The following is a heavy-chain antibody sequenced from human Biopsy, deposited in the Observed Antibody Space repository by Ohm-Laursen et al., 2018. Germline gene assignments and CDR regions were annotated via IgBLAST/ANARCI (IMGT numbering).Heavy chain of an antibody. D-gene: IGHD3-16*01. J-gene: IGHJ4*02. CDR3: ARGGSNYPDY. V-gene: IGHV1-18*01. CDR1: GYTFRNHG. Sequence: GASVKVSCKTSGYTFRNHGISWVRQAPGRDLEWMGWISTWDAHTSYAQKVQGRVTLTIDTSTSTGYMELRSLRSDDTAVYYCARGGSNYPDYWGQGTLVTASS. CDR2: ISTWDAHT.